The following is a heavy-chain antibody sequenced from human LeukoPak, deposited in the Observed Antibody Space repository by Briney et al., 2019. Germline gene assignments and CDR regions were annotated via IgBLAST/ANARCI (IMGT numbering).Heavy chain of an antibody. CDR2: ISSSSSYI. CDR3: ARVDWYYDFWSGYYGGYYFDY. CDR1: GFTFSSYS. V-gene: IGHV3-21*01. D-gene: IGHD3-3*01. J-gene: IGHJ4*02. Sequence: GGSLRLSCAASGFTFSSYSMNWVRQAPGKGLEWVSSISSSSSYIYYADSVKGRFTISRDNAKNSLYLQMNSLRAEDTAVYYRARVDWYYDFWSGYYGGYYFDYWGQGTLVTVSS.